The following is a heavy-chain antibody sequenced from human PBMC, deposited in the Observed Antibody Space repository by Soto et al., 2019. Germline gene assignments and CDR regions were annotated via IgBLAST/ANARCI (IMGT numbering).Heavy chain of an antibody. D-gene: IGHD6-13*01. J-gene: IGHJ5*02. CDR3: ARFPGIAAGSWFDP. CDR2: ISSSSSYT. Sequence: PGGSLRLSCAASGFTFSDYYMSWIRQAPGKGLEWVSYISSSSSYTNYADSVKGRFTISRDNAKNSLYLQMNSLRAEDTAVYYCARFPGIAAGSWFDPWGQGTLVTVSS. V-gene: IGHV3-11*06. CDR1: GFTFSDYY.